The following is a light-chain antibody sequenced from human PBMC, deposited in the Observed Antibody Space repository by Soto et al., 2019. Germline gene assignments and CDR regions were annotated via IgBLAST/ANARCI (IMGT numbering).Light chain of an antibody. CDR3: QSYENSRNGFYV. J-gene: IGLJ1*01. V-gene: IGLV1-40*01. Sequence: QSVLTQPPSVSGAPGQRVTISFSGSSSDIGAGFDVHWYQHLPGTAPKLLIYGNTNRPSGVPGRFSGSKSGTSASLVISGLQAEDEADYYCQSYENSRNGFYVFATGSKVTVL. CDR2: GNT. CDR1: SSDIGAGFD.